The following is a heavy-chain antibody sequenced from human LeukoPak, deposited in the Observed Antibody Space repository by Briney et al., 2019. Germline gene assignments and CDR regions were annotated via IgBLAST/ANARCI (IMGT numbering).Heavy chain of an antibody. CDR3: ARGSVTAFDY. CDR2: INHSGST. CDR1: GGSFSGYY. V-gene: IGHV4-34*01. J-gene: IGHJ4*02. Sequence: SETLSLTCAVYGGSFSGYYWSWIRQPPGKGLEWIGKINHSGSTNYNPSLKSRVTISVDTSKNQFSLKLSSVTAADTAVYYCARGSVTAFDYWGQGTLVTVSS. D-gene: IGHD1-14*01.